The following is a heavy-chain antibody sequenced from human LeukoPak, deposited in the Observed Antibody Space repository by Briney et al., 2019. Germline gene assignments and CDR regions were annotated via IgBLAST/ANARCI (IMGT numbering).Heavy chain of an antibody. V-gene: IGHV1-24*01. CDR2: FDPEDGET. CDR1: GYTLTELS. CDR3: ATVSYYYDSSGYQGYFQH. J-gene: IGHJ1*01. Sequence: GASVKVSCKVSGYTLTELSIHWVRQAPGKGLEWMGGFDPEDGETIYAQRFQGRVTMTEDTSTGTAYMELSSLRSEDAAVYYCATVSYYYDSSGYQGYFQHWGQGTLVTVSS. D-gene: IGHD3-22*01.